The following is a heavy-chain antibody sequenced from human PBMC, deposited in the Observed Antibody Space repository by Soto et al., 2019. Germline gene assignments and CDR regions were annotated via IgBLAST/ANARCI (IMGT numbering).Heavy chain of an antibody. Sequence: QVQLVESGGGVVQPGRSLRLSCAASGFTFSSYAMHWVRQAPGKGLEWVAVISYDGSNKYYADSVKGRFTISRDNSKNTLYLQMNSLRAEDTAVYYCARDGDYGDYYFDYWGQGTLVTVSS. CDR1: GFTFSSYA. V-gene: IGHV3-30-3*01. CDR3: ARDGDYGDYYFDY. J-gene: IGHJ4*02. CDR2: ISYDGSNK. D-gene: IGHD4-17*01.